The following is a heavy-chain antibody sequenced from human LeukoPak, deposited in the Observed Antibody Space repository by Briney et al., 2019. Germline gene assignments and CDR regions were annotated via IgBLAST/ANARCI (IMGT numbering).Heavy chain of an antibody. CDR1: GVSISSSSYY. CDR3: ARTRGWSTHLDI. Sequence: SETLSLTCTVSGVSISSSSYYWGWIRQPPGQGLEWIANIYYSGDTYYNPSLKSRVTISVDTSKNQFSLKLSSVTAADTAVYYCARTRGWSTHLDIWGQGTMVTVSS. V-gene: IGHV4-39*07. CDR2: IYYSGDT. D-gene: IGHD2-15*01. J-gene: IGHJ3*02.